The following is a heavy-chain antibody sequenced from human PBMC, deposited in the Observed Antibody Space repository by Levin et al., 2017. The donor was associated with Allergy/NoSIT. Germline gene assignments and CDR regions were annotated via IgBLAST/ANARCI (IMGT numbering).Heavy chain of an antibody. CDR2: INHSGST. CDR3: ARHNSGSYYRYWFFDL. D-gene: IGHD1-26*01. V-gene: IGHV4-34*01. CDR1: GGSFSGYY. J-gene: IGHJ2*01. Sequence: ESLKISCAVYGGSFSGYYCSWIRQPPGKGLEWIGEINHSGSTNYNPSLKSRVTISLDTSKNQFSLKLSSVTAADTAVYYCARHNSGSYYRYWFFDLWGRGTLVTVSS.